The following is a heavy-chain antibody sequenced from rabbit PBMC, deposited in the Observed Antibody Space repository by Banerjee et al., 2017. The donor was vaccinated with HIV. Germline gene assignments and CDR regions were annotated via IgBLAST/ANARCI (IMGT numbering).Heavy chain of an antibody. CDR2: IYVGSGGGT. D-gene: IGHD4-2*01. Sequence: QEQLEESGGDLVKPEGSPTLSCTASGFSFIYSYWICWVRQAPGKGLEWIACIYVGSGGGTKYPSWAKGRFTISKTSSTTVTLHMTSLTVADTATYFCARDAAGREDFNLWGPGTLVTVS. V-gene: IGHV1S45*01. CDR3: ARDAAGREDFNL. J-gene: IGHJ4*01. CDR1: GFSFIYSYW.